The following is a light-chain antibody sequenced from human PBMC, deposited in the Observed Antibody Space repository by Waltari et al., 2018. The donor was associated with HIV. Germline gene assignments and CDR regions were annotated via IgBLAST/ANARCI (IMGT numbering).Light chain of an antibody. CDR2: EAS. CDR1: QSVGTS. Sequence: DTQMTQSPSSVSASVGDRVTITCRASQSVGTSVAWYQQKPDRTPKLLIFEASRLQTGVPSRFGGSGSGTKFTLTITSLQPQDPATYFCQQANNFPHTFGQGT. CDR3: QQANNFPHT. J-gene: IGKJ2*01. V-gene: IGKV1-12*01.